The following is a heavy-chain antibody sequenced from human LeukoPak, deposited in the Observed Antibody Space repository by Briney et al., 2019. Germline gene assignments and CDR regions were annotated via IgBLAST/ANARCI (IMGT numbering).Heavy chain of an antibody. CDR2: INTNTGNP. CDR1: GYTFTSYA. CDR3: ARDARGYYDFWGGYYGDY. V-gene: IGHV7-4-1*02. Sequence: ASVKVSCKASGYTFTSYAMNWVRQAPGQGLEWMGWINTNTGNPTYAQGFTGRFVFSLDTSISTAYLQISSLKAEDTAVYYCARDARGYYDFWGGYYGDYWGQGTLVTVSS. J-gene: IGHJ4*02. D-gene: IGHD3-3*01.